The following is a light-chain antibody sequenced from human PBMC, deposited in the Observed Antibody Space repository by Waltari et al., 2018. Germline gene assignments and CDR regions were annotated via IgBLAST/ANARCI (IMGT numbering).Light chain of an antibody. J-gene: IGKJ4*01. Sequence: IVLTPSPATLSVFPGQRATLPCRASQTTNNNFLVWYQQQPGQAPRLIIHGASSRATGFPDRFSGSGSGTDFTLTISNLEPEDFAVYYCQQYDGSVLTFGGGTKVEI. CDR3: QQYDGSVLT. CDR2: GAS. V-gene: IGKV3-20*01. CDR1: QTTNNNF.